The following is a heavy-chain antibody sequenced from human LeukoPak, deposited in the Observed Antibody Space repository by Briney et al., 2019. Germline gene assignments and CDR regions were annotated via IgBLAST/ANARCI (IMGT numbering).Heavy chain of an antibody. J-gene: IGHJ4*02. Sequence: PGGAPRPPCAAPGFTLSTYSMNWVPQAPGKGGEWVSSISSSSDYIHYADSLKGRFTISRDNAKNSLYLHMNSLRAEDTAVYYCARDPWGSSSFWGQGTLVTVSS. V-gene: IGHV3-21*06. CDR1: GFTLSTYS. CDR2: ISSSSDYI. CDR3: ARDPWGSSSF. D-gene: IGHD6-6*01.